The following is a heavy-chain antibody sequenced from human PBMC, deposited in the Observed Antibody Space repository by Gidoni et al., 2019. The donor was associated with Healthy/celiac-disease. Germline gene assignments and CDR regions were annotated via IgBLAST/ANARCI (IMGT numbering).Heavy chain of an antibody. J-gene: IGHJ4*02. CDR3: AKTPDYVWGSDFDY. D-gene: IGHD3-16*01. V-gene: IGHV3-23*01. Sequence: EAQLLESVGGLVPPGGSLRLSCAASGFTFISYTMSWVPKAPGKGLEWVSAISGSGGSTYCANSVKGRFTISRDNSKNKLYLQMNRLRAEDTAVYYCAKTPDYVWGSDFDYWGQGTLVTVSS. CDR2: ISGSGGST. CDR1: GFTFISYT.